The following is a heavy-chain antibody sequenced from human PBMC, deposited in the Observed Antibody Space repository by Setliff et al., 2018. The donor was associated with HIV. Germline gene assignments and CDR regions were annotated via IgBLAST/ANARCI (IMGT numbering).Heavy chain of an antibody. Sequence: SVKVSCKASGGTFNTYTITWVRQAPGQGLEWMGGIIPFTGTTNYAQKFQGRGTITTDESRSIVYMEVSSLRSEDTAVYYCARDLDWKRGWFDPWGQGTLVTVSS. J-gene: IGHJ5*02. CDR1: GGTFNTYT. V-gene: IGHV1-69*16. CDR2: IIPFTGTT. D-gene: IGHD1-1*01. CDR3: ARDLDWKRGWFDP.